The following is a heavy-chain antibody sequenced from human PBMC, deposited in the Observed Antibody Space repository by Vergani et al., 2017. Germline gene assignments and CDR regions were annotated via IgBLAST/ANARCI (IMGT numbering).Heavy chain of an antibody. Sequence: EVQLVESGGVVVQPGGSLRLSCAASGFTFDDYTMHWVRQAPGKGLEWVSLISWDGGSTYYADSVKGRFTISRDNSKNSLYLQMNSLRAEDTAVYYCAKRRQWLEYWGQGTLVTVSS. J-gene: IGHJ4*02. CDR1: GFTFDDYT. D-gene: IGHD6-19*01. CDR3: AKRRQWLEY. CDR2: ISWDGGST. V-gene: IGHV3-43*01.